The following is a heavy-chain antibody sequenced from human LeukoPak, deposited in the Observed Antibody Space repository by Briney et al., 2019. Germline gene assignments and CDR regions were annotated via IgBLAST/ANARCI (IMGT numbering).Heavy chain of an antibody. CDR1: GLTFSSSW. Sequence: WGSLRLSCAVSGLTFSSSWLDWVRQAPGKGLEWVASINPDGNKKYSADSVKGRFTISRDNAENSLYLQMNSLRVEDTAFYYCARDLAYSRLDYWGQGMLVTVSS. CDR3: ARDLAYSRLDY. J-gene: IGHJ4*02. V-gene: IGHV3-7*01. CDR2: INPDGNKK. D-gene: IGHD5-18*01.